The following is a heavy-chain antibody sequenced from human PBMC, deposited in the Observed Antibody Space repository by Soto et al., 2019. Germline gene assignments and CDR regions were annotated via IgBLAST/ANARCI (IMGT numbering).Heavy chain of an antibody. D-gene: IGHD3-10*01. CDR1: GASISSTYYY. CDR3: VRPQGSTSRYHWFHX. J-gene: IGHJ5*02. Sequence: SETLSLTCTVSGASISSTYYYWGWIRQPPGKGLEWIGSIYYTGKTYYNPSLKSRVTISVDTPKNQLSLTLTSVTAADTAVYYCVRPQGSTSRYHWFHXWGQVTLVTVSX. V-gene: IGHV4-39*01. CDR2: IYYTGKT.